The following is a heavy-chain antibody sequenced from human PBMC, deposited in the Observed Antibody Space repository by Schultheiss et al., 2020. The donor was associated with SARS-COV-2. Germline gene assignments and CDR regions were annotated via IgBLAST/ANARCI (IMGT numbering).Heavy chain of an antibody. Sequence: SLKISCAASGFTFDDYAMHWVRQAPGKGLEWVSGISWNSGSIGYADSVKGRFTISRDNAKNSLYLQMNSLRAEDTALYYCASAYSGYDSKFDYWGQGTLVTVSS. CDR3: ASAYSGYDSKFDY. V-gene: IGHV3-9*01. CDR2: ISWNSGSI. J-gene: IGHJ4*02. CDR1: GFTFDDYA. D-gene: IGHD5-12*01.